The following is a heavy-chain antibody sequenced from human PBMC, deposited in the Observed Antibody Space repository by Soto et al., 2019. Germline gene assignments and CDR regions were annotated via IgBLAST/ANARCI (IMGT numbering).Heavy chain of an antibody. V-gene: IGHV3-23*01. CDR2: ISGSDGKT. J-gene: IGHJ1*01. Sequence: PGGSLRLSCAASGFSFGSYALSWVRQAPGKGLEWVSTISGSDGKTSYADSVKGRFSISRDTSQSTLYLQMNSLRADDTAMYYCARWSYLDSWGQGTRVTVSS. CDR3: ARWSYLDS. CDR1: GFSFGSYA. D-gene: IGHD3-10*01.